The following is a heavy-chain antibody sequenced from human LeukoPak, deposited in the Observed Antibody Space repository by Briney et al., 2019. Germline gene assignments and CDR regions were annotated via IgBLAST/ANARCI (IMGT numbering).Heavy chain of an antibody. J-gene: IGHJ4*02. Sequence: GGSLRLSCAASGFTFSSYGMHWVRQAPGKGLEWVAVISYDGSNKYYADSVKGRFTISRDNSKNTLYLQMNSLGAEDTAVYYCAKGGRSSGLGFDYWGQGTLVTVSS. CDR2: ISYDGSNK. CDR1: GFTFSSYG. V-gene: IGHV3-30*18. CDR3: AKGGRSSGLGFDY. D-gene: IGHD6-19*01.